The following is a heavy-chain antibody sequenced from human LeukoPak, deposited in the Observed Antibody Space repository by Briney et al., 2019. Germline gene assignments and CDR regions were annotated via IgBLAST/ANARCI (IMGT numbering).Heavy chain of an antibody. CDR3: ARTDGQVATMPLYYYYGMDV. CDR1: GGTFISYA. J-gene: IGHJ6*04. CDR2: IIPIFGTA. V-gene: IGHV1-69*13. D-gene: IGHD5-12*01. Sequence: SVKVSCKASGGTFISYAISWVGQAPGQGLEWMGGIIPIFGTANYAQKFQGRVTITADESTTTAYMELSSLRSEDTAVYYCARTDGQVATMPLYYYYGMDVWGKGTTVTVSS.